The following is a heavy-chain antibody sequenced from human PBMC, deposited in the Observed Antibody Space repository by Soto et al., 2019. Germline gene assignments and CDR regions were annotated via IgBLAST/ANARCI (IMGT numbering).Heavy chain of an antibody. CDR3: AKAVHPFVVVTASDY. V-gene: IGHV3-30*18. D-gene: IGHD2-21*02. Sequence: GGSLRLSCAASGFTFRNFGMHWVRQAPGKGLEWVAVISYDGTNKYYADSVKGRFTISRDNSKNTLYLQINSLRAEDTAVYYCAKAVHPFVVVTASDYWGQGTLVTVSS. J-gene: IGHJ4*02. CDR2: ISYDGTNK. CDR1: GFTFRNFG.